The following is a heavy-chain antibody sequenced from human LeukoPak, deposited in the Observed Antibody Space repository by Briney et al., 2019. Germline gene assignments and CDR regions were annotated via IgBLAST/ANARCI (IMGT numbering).Heavy chain of an antibody. CDR1: GFTFSSYS. CDR3: ARDLVPAAISGDWFDP. V-gene: IGHV3-21*01. J-gene: IGHJ5*02. Sequence: GGSLRLSCAASGFTFSSYSMNWVRQAPGKGLEWVSSISSSSSYIYYADSVKGRFTISRDNAKNSLYLQMNSLRAEDTAVYYCARDLVPAAISGDWFDPWGQGTLVTVSS. CDR2: ISSSSSYI. D-gene: IGHD2-2*01.